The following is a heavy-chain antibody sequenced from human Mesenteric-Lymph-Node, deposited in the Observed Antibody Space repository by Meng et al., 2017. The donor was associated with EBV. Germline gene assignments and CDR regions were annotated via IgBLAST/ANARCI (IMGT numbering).Heavy chain of an antibody. Sequence: EVQLVESGXXXXXPXXSXXLSCAACGATFSDYSMNWVRHAPGKGLEWVSYISDSSSNINYADSVKGRFTISRDNAKNSLYLQMISLRPEDTAIYYCARDLYVVVAAAGHNLFDPWGQGTLVTVSS. CDR3: ARDLYVVVAAAGHNLFDP. CDR1: GATFSDYS. J-gene: IGHJ5*02. CDR2: ISDSSSNI. D-gene: IGHD2-15*01. V-gene: IGHV3-21*01.